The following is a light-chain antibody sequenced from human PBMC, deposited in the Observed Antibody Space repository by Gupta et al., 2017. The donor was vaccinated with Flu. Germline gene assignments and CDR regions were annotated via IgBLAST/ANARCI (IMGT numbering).Light chain of an antibody. CDR2: NGS. CDR1: QSISSW. Sequence: MQMTQSPSTLSGSVGDRVTITCRASQSISSWLVWYQQKPGKAPKLLIFNGSDLESGVPSRFSGSGSGTEFTLTIDSLQPDDFAAYYCQQYKNYPFNFGHGTKLEIK. CDR3: QQYKNYPFN. V-gene: IGKV1-5*03. J-gene: IGKJ3*01.